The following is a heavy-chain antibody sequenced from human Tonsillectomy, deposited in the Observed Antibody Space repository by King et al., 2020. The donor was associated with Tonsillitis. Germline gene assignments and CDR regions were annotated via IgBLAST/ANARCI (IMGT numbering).Heavy chain of an antibody. CDR1: GFTFDDYA. D-gene: IGHD3-22*01. CDR2: ISWNSGSI. CDR3: AKGAYDSSGPYYYYGMDV. V-gene: IGHV3-9*01. Sequence: VQLVESGGGLVQPGRSLRLSCAASGFTFDDYAMHWVRQAPGKGLEWVSGISWNSGSIGYADSVKGRFTISRDNAKNSLYLQMNSLRAEDTALYYCAKGAYDSSGPYYYYGMDVWGQGTTVTVSS. J-gene: IGHJ6*02.